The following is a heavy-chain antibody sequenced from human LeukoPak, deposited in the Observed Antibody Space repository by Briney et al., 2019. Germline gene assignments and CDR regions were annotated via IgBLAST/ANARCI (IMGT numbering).Heavy chain of an antibody. CDR2: IYYSGST. Sequence: SETLSLTCTVSGGSISSSSYCWGWIRQPPGKVLEWIGGIYYSGSTYYNPSLRSRVTISVDTSKNQFSLKLRSVIAADTAVYYCARSSFSSYYCDAFDIWGQGTVVTV. J-gene: IGHJ3*02. V-gene: IGHV4-39*01. CDR3: ARSSFSSYYCDAFDI. CDR1: GGSISSSSYC. D-gene: IGHD2-15*01.